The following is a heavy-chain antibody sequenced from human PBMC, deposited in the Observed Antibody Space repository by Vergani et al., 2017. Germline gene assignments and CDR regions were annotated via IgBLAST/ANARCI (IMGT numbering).Heavy chain of an antibody. CDR3: ARRKYYYDSSGYWRETETFDY. D-gene: IGHD3-22*01. J-gene: IGHJ4*02. CDR2: IIPIFGTA. Sequence: QVQLVQSGAEVKKPGSSVKVSCKASGGTFSSYAISWVRQAPGQGLECMGGIIPIFGTANYAQKFQGRVTITADESTSTAYMELSSLRSEDTAVYYCARRKYYYDSSGYWRETETFDYWGQGTLVTVSS. V-gene: IGHV1-69*01. CDR1: GGTFSSYA.